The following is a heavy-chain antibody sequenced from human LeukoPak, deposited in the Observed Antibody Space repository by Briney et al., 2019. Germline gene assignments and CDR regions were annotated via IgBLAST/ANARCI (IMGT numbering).Heavy chain of an antibody. J-gene: IGHJ4*02. CDR2: ISSSSSYI. D-gene: IGHD3-22*01. Sequence: GGSLRLSCAASGFTFSSYSMNWVRQAPGKGLEWVSSISSSSSYIYYADSVKGRFTISRDNAKNSLYLQMNSLRAEDTAVYYCARDRGYDSSGYSYWGQGTLVTVSS. CDR1: GFTFSSYS. CDR3: ARDRGYDSSGYSY. V-gene: IGHV3-21*01.